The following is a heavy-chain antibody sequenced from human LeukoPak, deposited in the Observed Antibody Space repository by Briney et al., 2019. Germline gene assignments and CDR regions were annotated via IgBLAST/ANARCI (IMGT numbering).Heavy chain of an antibody. CDR1: GFTFSSYG. CDR2: IWYDGSNK. D-gene: IGHD6-19*01. Sequence: GGSLRLSCAASGFTFSSYGMHWVRQAPGKGLEWVAVIWYDGSNKYYADSVKGRFTVSRDNSKNTLYLQMNSLRAEDTAVYYCATAVASSSGWYADYWGQGTLVTVSS. V-gene: IGHV3-33*08. J-gene: IGHJ4*02. CDR3: ATAVASSSGWYADY.